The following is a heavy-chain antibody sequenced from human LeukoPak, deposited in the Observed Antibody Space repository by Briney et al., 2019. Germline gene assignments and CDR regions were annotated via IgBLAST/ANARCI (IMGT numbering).Heavy chain of an antibody. CDR2: IDPDGGGT. Sequence: ASVKVSCKASGYTFTDYYMHWVRQAPGQGLKWMGWIDPDGGGTNYAQMFQGRVTMTRDTSISTAYMELSSLRSDDTAIYYCARVSGRSGPFEYWGQGTLVTVSS. D-gene: IGHD3-3*01. J-gene: IGHJ4*02. CDR3: ARVSGRSGPFEY. CDR1: GYTFTDYY. V-gene: IGHV1-2*02.